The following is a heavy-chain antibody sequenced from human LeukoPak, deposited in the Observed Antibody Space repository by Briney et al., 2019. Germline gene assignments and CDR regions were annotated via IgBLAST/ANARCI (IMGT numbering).Heavy chain of an antibody. Sequence: PSETLSLTCNVSGGSISSGDYYWSWIRQPPGKGLEWIGYIYNSGSTNYSPSLKSRVTISVDTSKNQFSLKLSSVTAADRAVYYCARGRWYFDLWGRGTLVTVSS. CDR3: ARGRWYFDL. CDR1: GGSISSGDYY. V-gene: IGHV4-61*08. J-gene: IGHJ2*01. CDR2: IYNSGST.